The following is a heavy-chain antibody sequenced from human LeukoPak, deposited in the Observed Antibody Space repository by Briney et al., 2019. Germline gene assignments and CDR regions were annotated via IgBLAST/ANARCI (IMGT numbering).Heavy chain of an antibody. Sequence: GGSLRLSCAASGFTFSSYGMHWVRQAPGKGLEWVAVIWYDGSNRYYADSVKGRFTISRDNSKNTLYLQMNSLRAVDTAVYYCARDIREVLAYWGQGTLVTVSS. V-gene: IGHV3-33*01. CDR2: IWYDGSNR. D-gene: IGHD3-10*01. CDR3: ARDIREVLAY. CDR1: GFTFSSYG. J-gene: IGHJ4*02.